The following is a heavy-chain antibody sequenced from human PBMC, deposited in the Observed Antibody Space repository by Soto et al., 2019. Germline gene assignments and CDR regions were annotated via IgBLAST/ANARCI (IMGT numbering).Heavy chain of an antibody. CDR3: ARKMADYGSGSYTDY. V-gene: IGHV4-39*01. CDR1: GGSISSSSYY. D-gene: IGHD3-10*01. Sequence: SETLSLTCTVSGGSISSSSYYWGWIRQPPGKGLEWIGSIYYSGSTYYNPSLKSRVTISVDTSKNQFSLKLSSVTAADTAVYYCARKMADYGSGSYTDYWGQGTLVTVSS. CDR2: IYYSGST. J-gene: IGHJ4*02.